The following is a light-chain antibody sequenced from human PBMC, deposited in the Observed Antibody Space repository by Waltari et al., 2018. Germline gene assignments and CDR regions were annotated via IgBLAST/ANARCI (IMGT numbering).Light chain of an antibody. J-gene: IGLJ3*02. CDR3: AAWDDSLTVR. CDR2: RND. V-gene: IGLV1-47*01. CDR1: SSNIGSSF. Sequence: QSVLTQPPSASGTPGQRVTISCSGSSSNIGSSFVCWYQHLPGTAPKLPICRNDRRPSGVPDRFSGSRAVTSSSLAISGLRSEDEADYYCAAWDDSLTVRFGGGTKLTVL.